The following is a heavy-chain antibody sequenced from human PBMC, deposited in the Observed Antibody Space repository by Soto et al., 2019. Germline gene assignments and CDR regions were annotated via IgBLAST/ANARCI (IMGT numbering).Heavy chain of an antibody. Sequence: PXGSLRLSCPASGFTFATYGMSWVRQAPGKGLEWVANIKQDGSERYYVDSVKGRFTISRDNAKSSLYLQMNSLRAEDTAVYYCARDSGTSDDWGQGTLVTVSS. CDR2: IKQDGSER. CDR3: ARDSGTSDD. CDR1: GFTFATYG. D-gene: IGHD1-1*01. J-gene: IGHJ4*02. V-gene: IGHV3-7*01.